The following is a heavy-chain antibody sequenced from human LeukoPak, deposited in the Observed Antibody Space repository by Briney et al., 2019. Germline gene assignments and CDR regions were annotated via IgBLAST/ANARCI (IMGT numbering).Heavy chain of an antibody. CDR1: GYTFTGYY. Sequence: GASVKVSCKASGYTFTGYYMHWVRQAPGQGLEWMGWINPNNGDTYYAQKFQGRVTMTRDTSISTAYMELSRLRSDDTAVYYCARAQGSEVMVYWGQGTLVTVSS. V-gene: IGHV1-2*02. CDR3: ARAQGSEVMVY. CDR2: INPNNGDT. J-gene: IGHJ4*02. D-gene: IGHD3-10*01.